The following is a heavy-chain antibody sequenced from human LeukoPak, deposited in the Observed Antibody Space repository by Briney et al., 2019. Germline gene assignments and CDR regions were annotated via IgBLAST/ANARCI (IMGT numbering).Heavy chain of an antibody. J-gene: IGHJ4*02. CDR3: AKGRGRYSGYVGLFDY. CDR1: GFTFSSYG. V-gene: IGHV3-30*18. CDR2: ISYDGSNK. Sequence: GSLLLSCAASGFTFSSYGMHWVRPAPGKGLEWVAVISYDGSNKYYADSVKGRFTISRDNSKNTLYLQMNSLRAEDTAVYYCAKGRGRYSGYVGLFDYWGQGTLVTVSS. D-gene: IGHD5-12*01.